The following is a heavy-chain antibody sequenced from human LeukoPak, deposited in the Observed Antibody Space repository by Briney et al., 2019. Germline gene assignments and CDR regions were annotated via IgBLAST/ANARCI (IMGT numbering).Heavy chain of an antibody. CDR1: GFTFSSYA. V-gene: IGHV3-30*04. D-gene: IGHD5-18*01. Sequence: GGSLRLSCAASGFTFSSYAMHWVRQAPGKGLEWVAVISYDGSNKYYADSVKGRFTISRDNSKNTLYLQMNSLRAEDTAVYYCARGRSGYSYGTTGGYYYYYYMDVWGKGTTVTVSS. CDR2: ISYDGSNK. J-gene: IGHJ6*03. CDR3: ARGRSGYSYGTTGGYYYYYYMDV.